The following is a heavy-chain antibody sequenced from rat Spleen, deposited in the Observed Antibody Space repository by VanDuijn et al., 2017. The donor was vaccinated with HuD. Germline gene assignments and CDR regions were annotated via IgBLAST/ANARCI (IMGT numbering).Heavy chain of an antibody. CDR3: ARHNSGYGVMDA. CDR2: ISYDGSST. V-gene: IGHV5-7*01. J-gene: IGHJ4*01. Sequence: EVQLVESGGGLVQPGRSLKLSCAASGFTFSDYNMAWVRQAPKKGLEWVATISYDGSSTYYRDSVRARFTISRDNAKSTLYLQVDSLKSEDTATYYCARHNSGYGVMDAWGQGASVTVSS. CDR1: GFTFSDYN. D-gene: IGHD4-3*01.